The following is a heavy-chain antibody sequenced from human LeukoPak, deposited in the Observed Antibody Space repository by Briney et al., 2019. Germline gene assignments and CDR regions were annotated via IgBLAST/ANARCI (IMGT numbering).Heavy chain of an antibody. CDR3: AKAGSIKFDY. D-gene: IGHD1-26*01. V-gene: IGHV3-74*01. J-gene: IGHJ4*02. Sequence: GGSLRLSCAASGFTFSTHWMHWVRHAPGKGLVWVSRMNGGGSSTKYADSVKGRFTISRDNSKNTLYLQMNNLRAEDTAVYYCAKAGSIKFDYWGQGTLVTVSS. CDR1: GFTFSTHW. CDR2: MNGGGSST.